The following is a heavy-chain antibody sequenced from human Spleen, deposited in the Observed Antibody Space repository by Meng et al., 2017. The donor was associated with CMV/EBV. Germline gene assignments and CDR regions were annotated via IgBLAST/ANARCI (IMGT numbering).Heavy chain of an antibody. CDR1: GFTFGDYA. V-gene: IGHV3-49*04. Sequence: GESLKISCTASGFTFGDYAMSWVRQAPGKGLEWVGFIRSKAYGGTTEYAASVKGRFTISRDDSKNIAYLQMNSLKTEDTAVYYCTRSLATVTTGRDYWGQGTLVTVSS. D-gene: IGHD4-11*01. J-gene: IGHJ4*02. CDR2: IRSKAYGGTT. CDR3: TRSLATVTTGRDY.